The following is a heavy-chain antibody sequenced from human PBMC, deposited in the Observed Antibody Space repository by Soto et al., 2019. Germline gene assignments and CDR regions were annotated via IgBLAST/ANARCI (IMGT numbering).Heavy chain of an antibody. CDR1: GGSISSGGYS. V-gene: IGHV4-30-2*01. CDR3: ARLTTVVTRGSFHYYGMDV. Sequence: PSETLSLTCAVSGGSISSGGYSWSWIRQPPGKGLEWIGYINHSGSTYYNPSLKSRVTISVDRSKNQFSLKLSSVTAADTAVYYCARLTTVVTRGSFHYYGMDVWGQGTTVTVSS. J-gene: IGHJ6*02. D-gene: IGHD4-17*01. CDR2: INHSGST.